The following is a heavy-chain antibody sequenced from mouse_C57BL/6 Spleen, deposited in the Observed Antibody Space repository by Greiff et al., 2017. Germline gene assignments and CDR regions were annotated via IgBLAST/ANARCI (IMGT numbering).Heavy chain of an antibody. CDR1: GYAFSSSW. Sequence: VHLVESGPELVKPGASVKISCKASGYAFSSSWMNWVKQRPGKGLEWIGRIYPGDGDTNYNGKFKGNATLTADKSSSTAYMQLSSLTSEDSAVYFCARRTTVGYFDYWGQGTTLTVSS. J-gene: IGHJ2*01. CDR3: ARRTTVGYFDY. CDR2: IYPGDGDT. V-gene: IGHV1-82*01. D-gene: IGHD1-1*01.